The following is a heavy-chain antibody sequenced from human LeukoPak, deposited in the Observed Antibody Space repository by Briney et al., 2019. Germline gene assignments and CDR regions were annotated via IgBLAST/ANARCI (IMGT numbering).Heavy chain of an antibody. CDR1: GGSISSYH. J-gene: IGHJ4*02. CDR2: IYTSGNT. CDR3: ARVGDYALKD. D-gene: IGHD3-16*01. V-gene: IGHV4-4*07. Sequence: SETLSLTCTVSGGSISSYHWSWIRQPAGKGLEWIGHIYTSGNTDYNPSLKSRVTMPVDTSKNQFSLKLNSETAADTAVYYCARVGDYALKDWGQGTLVTVSS.